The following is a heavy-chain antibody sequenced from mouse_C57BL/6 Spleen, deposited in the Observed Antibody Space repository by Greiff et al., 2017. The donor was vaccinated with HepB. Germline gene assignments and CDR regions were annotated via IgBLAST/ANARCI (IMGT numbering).Heavy chain of an antibody. CDR3: ARWRHGAY. V-gene: IGHV1-64*01. Sequence: VQLQQPGAELVKPGASVTLSCKASGYTFTSYWMHWVKQRPGQGLEWIGMIHPNSGSTNYNAKFKSKATLTVDKSSSTAYMQLSSLTSADAAVYYCARWRHGAYWGQGTLVTVSA. J-gene: IGHJ3*01. CDR2: IHPNSGST. CDR1: GYTFTSYW. D-gene: IGHD6-1*01.